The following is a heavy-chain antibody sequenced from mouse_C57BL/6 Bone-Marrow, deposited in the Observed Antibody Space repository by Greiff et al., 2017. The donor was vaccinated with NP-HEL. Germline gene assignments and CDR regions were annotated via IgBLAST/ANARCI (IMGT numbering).Heavy chain of an antibody. Sequence: DVKLVESGGDLVKPGGSLKLSCAASGFTFSSYGMSWVRQTPDKRLEWVATISSGGSYTYYPDSVKGRFTISRDNAKNTLYLQMSSLKSEDTAMYYCARFNYDPYYYAMDYWGQGTSVTVSS. CDR3: ARFNYDPYYYAMDY. J-gene: IGHJ4*01. CDR1: GFTFSSYG. V-gene: IGHV5-6*02. CDR2: ISSGGSYT. D-gene: IGHD2-4*01.